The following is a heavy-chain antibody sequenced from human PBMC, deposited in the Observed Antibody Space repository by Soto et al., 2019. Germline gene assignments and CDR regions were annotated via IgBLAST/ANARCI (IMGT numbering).Heavy chain of an antibody. V-gene: IGHV4-31*03. CDR2: IYYSGST. CDR3: ARDERRGVRGVIDY. D-gene: IGHD3-10*01. J-gene: IGHJ4*02. Sequence: QVQLQESGPGLVKPSQTLSLTCTVSGGSISSGGYYWSWISQHPGKGLEWIGYIYYSGSTYYNPSLKSRVTISVDTSKNQFSLKLSSVTAADTAVYYCARDERRGVRGVIDYWGQGTLVTVSS. CDR1: GGSISSGGYY.